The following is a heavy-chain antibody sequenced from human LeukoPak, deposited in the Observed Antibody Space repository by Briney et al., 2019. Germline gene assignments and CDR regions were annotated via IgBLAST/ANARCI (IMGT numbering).Heavy chain of an antibody. J-gene: IGHJ4*02. V-gene: IGHV3-64D*06. CDR1: GFTFSTYV. Sequence: GGSLRLSCSVSGFTFSTYVMHWVRQAPGKGLEYVSAISSNGDNTYYADSVKGRFTISRDNSKNTLYLQMSSLRADDTAVYYCVRGTDYWVQGTLVTVSS. CDR2: ISSNGDNT. CDR3: VRGTDY.